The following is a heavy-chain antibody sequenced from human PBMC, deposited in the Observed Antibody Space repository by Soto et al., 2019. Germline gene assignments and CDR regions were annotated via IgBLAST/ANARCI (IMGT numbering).Heavy chain of an antibody. CDR2: IWYDGSNK. J-gene: IGHJ6*02. V-gene: IGHV3-33*01. CDR1: GFTFSSYG. Sequence: QVQLVESGGGVVQPGRSLRLSCAASGFTFSSYGMHWVRQAPGKGLEWVAVIWYDGSNKYYADSVKGRFTISRDNSKNTLYLQMNSLRAEDAAVYYCASGSDNYYYGMDVWGQGTTVTVSS. CDR3: ASGSDNYYYGMDV. D-gene: IGHD1-26*01.